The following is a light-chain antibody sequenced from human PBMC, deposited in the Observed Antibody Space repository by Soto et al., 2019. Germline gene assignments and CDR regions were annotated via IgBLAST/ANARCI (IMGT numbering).Light chain of an antibody. CDR2: GVS. CDR3: QQYGSSPRT. Sequence: EIVLTQSPGTLSLSPGERATLSCRASQSVSTSYLAWYQQKTGQAPRLLIYGVSSRATDIPDRFSGSGSGTDFTLTISRLEPEDFAVYYCQQYGSSPRTFGQGTKVDIK. V-gene: IGKV3-20*01. J-gene: IGKJ1*01. CDR1: QSVSTSY.